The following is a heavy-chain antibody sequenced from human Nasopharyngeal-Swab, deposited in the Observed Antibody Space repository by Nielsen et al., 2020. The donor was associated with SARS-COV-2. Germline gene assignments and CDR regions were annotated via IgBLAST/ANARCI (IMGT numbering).Heavy chain of an antibody. J-gene: IGHJ4*02. CDR3: ARSGYSYGRRYFDY. D-gene: IGHD5-18*01. Sequence: SGPTLVKPTATLTLTCTVSGFSLSNARMGVSWIRQPPGKTLEWLAHIFSNDEKSYSTSLKSRPTISKDTSKSQVVLTMTNMDPVDTATYYCARSGYSYGRRYFDYWGQGTLVTVSS. CDR2: IFSNDEK. V-gene: IGHV2-26*01. CDR1: GFSLSNARMG.